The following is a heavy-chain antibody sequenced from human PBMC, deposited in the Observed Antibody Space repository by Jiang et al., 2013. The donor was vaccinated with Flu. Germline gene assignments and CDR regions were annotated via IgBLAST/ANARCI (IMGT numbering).Heavy chain of an antibody. CDR2: TYYRSKWLN. J-gene: IGHJ4*01. CDR1: GDSVSSNRAT. V-gene: IGHV6-1*01. D-gene: IGHD6-6*01. CDR3: AGHRPYIAPDY. Sequence: PGLVKPSQTLSLTCTISGDSVSSNRATWNWMRQSPSRGLEWLGRTYYRSKWLNDYAVSLKSRITINPDTSKNQFSLKLTSVTAADTAVYFCAGHRPYIAPDYWGHGILVTVSS.